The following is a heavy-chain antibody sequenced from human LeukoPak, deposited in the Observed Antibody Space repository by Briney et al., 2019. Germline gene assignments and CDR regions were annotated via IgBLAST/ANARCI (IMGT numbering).Heavy chain of an antibody. D-gene: IGHD6-6*01. V-gene: IGHV1-2*02. J-gene: IGHJ4*02. Sequence: VASVKVSCKASGYTFTSYYMHWVRQAPGQGLEWMGWINPNSGGTNYAQKFQGRVTMTRDTSISTAYMELSRLRSDDTAVYYCASLPQSIAARPYFDYWGQGTLVTVSS. CDR2: INPNSGGT. CDR3: ASLPQSIAARPYFDY. CDR1: GYTFTSYY.